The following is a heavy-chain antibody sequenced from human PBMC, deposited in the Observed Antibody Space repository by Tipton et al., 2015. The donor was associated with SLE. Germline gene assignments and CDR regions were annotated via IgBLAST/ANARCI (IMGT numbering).Heavy chain of an antibody. Sequence: QSGAEVKKPGASVKVSCKASGNIFTSYYIHWVRQAPGQGLEWVGMINPSGGTARYAQKFQGRVTMTRDTSTSTVYMEMSSLRSEDTAVYYCARRTPETRGYYYYMDVWGKGTTVTVSS. J-gene: IGHJ6*03. CDR2: INPSGGTA. CDR3: ARRTPETRGYYYYMDV. V-gene: IGHV1-46*01. D-gene: IGHD1-14*01. CDR1: GNIFTSYY.